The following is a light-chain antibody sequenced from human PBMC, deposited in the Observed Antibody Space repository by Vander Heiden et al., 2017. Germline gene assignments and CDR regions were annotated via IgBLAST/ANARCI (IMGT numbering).Light chain of an antibody. CDR1: ALPKKY. V-gene: IGLV3-10*01. CDR3: YSTDSSGNHRV. Sequence: SYALTQPPSASVSPGQTARITCSGAALPKKYAYGYQQKSGQAPVLVIYEDSKRPSGIPERFSGSSSGTMATLTISGAQVDDEADYYCYSTDSSGNHRVFGGGTKVTVL. J-gene: IGLJ3*02. CDR2: EDS.